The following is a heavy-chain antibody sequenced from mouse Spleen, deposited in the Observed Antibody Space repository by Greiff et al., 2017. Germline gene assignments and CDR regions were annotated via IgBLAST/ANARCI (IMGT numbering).Heavy chain of an antibody. CDR3: ARDVITTFYWYFDV. V-gene: IGHV5-12-2*01. CDR2: ISNGGGST. Sequence: EVQVVESGGGLVQPGGSLKLSCAASGFTFSSYTMSWVRQTPEKRLEWVAYISNGGGSTYYPDTVKGRFTISRDNAKNTLYLQMSSLKSEDTAMYYCARDVITTFYWYFDVWGAGTTVTVSS. D-gene: IGHD2-4*01. J-gene: IGHJ1*01. CDR1: GFTFSSYT.